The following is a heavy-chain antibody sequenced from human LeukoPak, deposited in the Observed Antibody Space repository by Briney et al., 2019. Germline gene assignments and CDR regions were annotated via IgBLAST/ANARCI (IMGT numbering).Heavy chain of an antibody. CDR2: ISAYNGNT. CDR3: AREIGVSGDLYYYYYYYMDV. Sequence: ASVKVSCKASGYTFTSYGISWVRQAPGQGLEWMGWISAYNGNTNYAQKLQGRVTMTTDTSTSTAYMELRSLRSDDTAVYHCAREIGVSGDLYYYYYYYMDVWGKGTTVTVSS. V-gene: IGHV1-18*01. J-gene: IGHJ6*03. CDR1: GYTFTSYG. D-gene: IGHD3-16*01.